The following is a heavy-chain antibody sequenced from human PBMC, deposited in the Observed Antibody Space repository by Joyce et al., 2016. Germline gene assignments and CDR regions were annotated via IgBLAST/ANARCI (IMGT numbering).Heavy chain of an antibody. D-gene: IGHD6-13*01. CDR2: IGAGSRGP. Sequence: EVQLLESGGGLVQPGGSLRLSCAASGFTFVGYAMSWVRQAPGKGLEWVSAIGAGSRGPHYVDSVRGRFTISRDDSDNSLYLHMSGLRSDDTAVYYCVRPRVAVAGTRWFDPWGQGTLVTVSS. J-gene: IGHJ5*02. CDR3: VRPRVAVAGTRWFDP. V-gene: IGHV3-23*01. CDR1: GFTFVGYA.